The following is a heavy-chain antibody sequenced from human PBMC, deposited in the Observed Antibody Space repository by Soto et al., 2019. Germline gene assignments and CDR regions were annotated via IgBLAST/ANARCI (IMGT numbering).Heavy chain of an antibody. V-gene: IGHV4-59*01. J-gene: IGHJ4*01. D-gene: IGHD3-10*01. Sequence: QVQLQESGPGLVKPSETLSLTCTVSGGSITSYYWSWIRQPPGKGLEWIGYIHNSGSTSYNPSLQSGVTISADVSKNQSSLDLRSMTPADTAVYYCARRWSGTDYWGHGTLVTVSS. CDR2: IHNSGST. CDR1: GGSITSYY. CDR3: ARRWSGTDY.